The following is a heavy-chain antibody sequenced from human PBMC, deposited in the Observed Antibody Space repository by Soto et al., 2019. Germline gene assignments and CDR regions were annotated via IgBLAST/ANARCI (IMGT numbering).Heavy chain of an antibody. CDR3: ASHSSSWYAPLDY. D-gene: IGHD6-13*01. CDR1: GFTISGNW. CDR2: INSEGSST. Sequence: EVQLVESGGGLVQPGGSLRLSCAASGFTISGNWMHWVRRAPGKGLVWVSRINSEGSSTTYADSVKGRFTISRDNAKNTLYLQMNSLRAEDTAVYYCASHSSSWYAPLDYWGQGTLVTVSS. V-gene: IGHV3-74*01. J-gene: IGHJ4*02.